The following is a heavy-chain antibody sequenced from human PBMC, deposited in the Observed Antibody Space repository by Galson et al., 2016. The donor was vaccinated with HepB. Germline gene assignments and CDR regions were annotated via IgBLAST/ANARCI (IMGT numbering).Heavy chain of an antibody. J-gene: IGHJ5*02. CDR1: GGSISGYY. V-gene: IGHV4-59*04. D-gene: IGHD2-21*01. CDR2: IYVSGTT. Sequence: ETLSLTCTLSGGSISGYYWSWIRQPPWKGLDCIGTIYVSGTTYYNPSLKSRVTMSIDTSKNQFSLKLASVTAADTAVYYCARVGDRAWPPDNRFDPWGQGILVTVSS. CDR3: ARVGDRAWPPDNRFDP.